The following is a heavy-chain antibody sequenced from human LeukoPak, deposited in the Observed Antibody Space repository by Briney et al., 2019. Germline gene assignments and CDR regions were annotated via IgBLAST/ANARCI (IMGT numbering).Heavy chain of an antibody. V-gene: IGHV3-21*05. CDR1: GXTFSSYS. CDR3: ARTTGTTDY. J-gene: IGHJ4*02. Sequence: PGGSLRLSCAASGXTFSSYSVNWVRQAPGKGLEWVSYISSSSSYTNYADSVKGRFTISRDNAKNSLYLQMNSLRDEDTAVYYCARTTGTTDYWGQGTLVTVSS. D-gene: IGHD4-17*01. CDR2: ISSSSSYT.